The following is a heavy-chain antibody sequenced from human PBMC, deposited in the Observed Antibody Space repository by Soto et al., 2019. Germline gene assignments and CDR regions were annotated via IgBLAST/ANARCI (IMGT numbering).Heavy chain of an antibody. CDR1: GYTFTNYG. D-gene: IGHD1-26*01. CDR2: ISTYNGDR. V-gene: IGHV1-18*01. CDR3: ARSRAGGTWEQYPSFYFDY. Sequence: QVLLVQSGAEVKKPGASVKVACKASGYTFTNYGISWVRQAPGQGLEGMGWISTYNGDRDFAQKVQGRVTTTPDRSTTTAYMELRSLPSNATAVYYCARSRAGGTWEQYPSFYFDYWGQGALVTVSS. J-gene: IGHJ4*02.